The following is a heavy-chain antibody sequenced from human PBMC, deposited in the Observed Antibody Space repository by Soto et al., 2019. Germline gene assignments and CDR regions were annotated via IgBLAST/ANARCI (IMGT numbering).Heavy chain of an antibody. CDR3: AKVRIVVVVAATGWFDP. CDR2: ISGSGGST. Sequence: PGGSLRLSCAASGFTFSSYAMSWVRQAPGKGLEWVSAISGSGGSTYYADSVKGRFTISRDNSKNTLYLQMNSLRAEDTAVYYCAKVRIVVVVAATGWFDPWGQGTLVTVS. V-gene: IGHV3-23*01. D-gene: IGHD2-15*01. J-gene: IGHJ5*02. CDR1: GFTFSSYA.